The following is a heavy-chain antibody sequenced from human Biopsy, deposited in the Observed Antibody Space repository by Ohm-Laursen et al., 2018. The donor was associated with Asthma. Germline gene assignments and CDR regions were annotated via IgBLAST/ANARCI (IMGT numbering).Heavy chain of an antibody. CDR2: ISPSGNT. Sequence: SQTLSLTWTVSGGSISSGDYSWSWFRQPPGKGLEWIGFISPSGNTYYSPSLKSRLTISVDRSKNQFSLRLSSVTAADTAMYYCARDYGDYVWRAFDIWGQGTMVTVSS. V-gene: IGHV4-30-2*01. CDR1: GGSISSGDYS. D-gene: IGHD4-17*01. CDR3: ARDYGDYVWRAFDI. J-gene: IGHJ3*02.